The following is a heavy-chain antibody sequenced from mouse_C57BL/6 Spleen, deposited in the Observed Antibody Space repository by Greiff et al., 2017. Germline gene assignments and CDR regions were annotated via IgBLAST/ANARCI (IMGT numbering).Heavy chain of an antibody. V-gene: IGHV1-69*01. Sequence: QVQLQQPGAELVMPGASVKLSCKASGYTFTSYWMHWVKQRPGQGLEWIGEIDPSDSYTNYNQKFKGKSTLTVDKSSSTAYLQLSSLTSEDSAVYYCASRDSSGSPFDYWGQGTTLTVSS. J-gene: IGHJ2*01. CDR1: GYTFTSYW. D-gene: IGHD3-2*01. CDR3: ASRDSSGSPFDY. CDR2: IDPSDSYT.